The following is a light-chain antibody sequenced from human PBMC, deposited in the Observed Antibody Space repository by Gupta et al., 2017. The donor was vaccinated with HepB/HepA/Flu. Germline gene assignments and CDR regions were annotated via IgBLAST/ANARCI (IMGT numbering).Light chain of an antibody. J-gene: IGKJ4*01. CDR2: GAS. V-gene: IGKV3-15*01. CDR3: QQYNIWPLT. Sequence: HSTGTLSVSPGERVTLACRASQSVSSNLAWYQQKPGQAPRLLMHGASTRATGMPARFSGSGSGTEFTLTISSLQSEDFAVYYCQQYNIWPLTFGGGTKVEIK. CDR1: QSVSSN.